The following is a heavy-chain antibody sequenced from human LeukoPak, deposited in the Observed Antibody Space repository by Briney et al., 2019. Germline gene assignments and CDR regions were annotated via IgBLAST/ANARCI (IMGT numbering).Heavy chain of an antibody. CDR3: ATSLTGSYLYYFDY. V-gene: IGHV1-24*01. Sequence: APVKVSCKVSGYTLTELSMHWVRQAPGKGLEWMGGFDPEDGETIYAQKFQGRVTMTEDTSTDTAYMELSSLRSEDTAVYYCATSLTGSYLYYFDYWGQGTLVTVSS. CDR2: FDPEDGET. CDR1: GYTLTELS. D-gene: IGHD1-20*01. J-gene: IGHJ4*02.